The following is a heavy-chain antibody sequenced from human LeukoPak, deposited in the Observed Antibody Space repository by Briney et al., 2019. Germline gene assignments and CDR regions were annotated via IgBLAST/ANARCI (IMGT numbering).Heavy chain of an antibody. V-gene: IGHV4-59*11. D-gene: IGHD3-22*01. Sequence: PSETLSLTCTVSGGSISSHYWSWPRQPPGKGLEWIGYIYYSGSTNYNPSLKSRVTISVDTSKNQFSLKLSSVTAADTAVYYCARDVDYYDSSGYYYWFDPWGQGTLVTVSS. CDR3: ARDVDYYDSSGYYYWFDP. CDR1: GGSISSHY. J-gene: IGHJ5*02. CDR2: IYYSGST.